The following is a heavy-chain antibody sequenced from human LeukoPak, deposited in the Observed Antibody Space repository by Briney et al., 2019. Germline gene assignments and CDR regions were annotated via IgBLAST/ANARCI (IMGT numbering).Heavy chain of an antibody. CDR1: SGYSSSSSYY. J-gene: IGHJ4*02. CDR2: VSYSGGT. CDR3: AKDKAVAGSCFDY. D-gene: IGHD6-19*01. Sequence: SETPPLTCTVSSGYSSSSSYYCGWIRQPPKKGLEWIGSVSYSGGTCYNPSLKSRVTISLDTSKNQVSMNLTSLTASDTAVYYCAKDKAVAGSCFDYWGQGTLVTVSS. V-gene: IGHV4-39*07.